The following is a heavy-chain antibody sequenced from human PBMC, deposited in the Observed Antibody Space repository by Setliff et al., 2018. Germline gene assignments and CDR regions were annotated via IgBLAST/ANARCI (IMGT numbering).Heavy chain of an antibody. Sequence: ASVKVSCKASGYTFTSYAMNWVRQAPGQGLEWMGWINTNTGNPTYAQGFTGRFVFSLDTSVSTAYLQINSLQAEDTAVYYCARDHCGGDCVEFDPWGQGTLVTVSS. CDR3: ARDHCGGDCVEFDP. CDR1: GYTFTSYA. J-gene: IGHJ5*02. D-gene: IGHD2-21*02. CDR2: INTNTGNP. V-gene: IGHV7-4-1*02.